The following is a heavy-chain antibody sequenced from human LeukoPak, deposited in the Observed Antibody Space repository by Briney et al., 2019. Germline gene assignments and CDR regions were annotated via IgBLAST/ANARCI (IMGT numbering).Heavy chain of an antibody. CDR1: GGSISSYY. V-gene: IGHV4-4*07. D-gene: IGHD6-19*01. J-gene: IGHJ6*02. CDR2: FYTGGST. Sequence: SETLSLTCTVSGGSISSYYWNWIRQSAGRGLEWIGRFYTGGSTNYNPSLKSRVTMSVDTSKNQFSLKLTSVIAADAAVYYCARDALDSSGWFYHGMDVWGQGTTVTVSS. CDR3: ARDALDSSGWFYHGMDV.